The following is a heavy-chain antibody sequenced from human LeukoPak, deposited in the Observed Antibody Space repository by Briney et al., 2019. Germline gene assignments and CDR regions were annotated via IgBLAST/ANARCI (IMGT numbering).Heavy chain of an antibody. CDR2: IIPIFGTA. D-gene: IGHD2-15*01. V-gene: IGHV1-69*13. CDR1: GGTFSSYA. Sequence: SVKVSCKASGGTFSSYAISWVRQAPGQGLEWMGGIIPIFGTANYAQKFQGRVTITVDESTSTAYMELSSLRSEDTAVYYCARGLGYCSGGSCYKWYYFDYWGQGTLVTVSS. CDR3: ARGLGYCSGGSCYKWYYFDY. J-gene: IGHJ4*02.